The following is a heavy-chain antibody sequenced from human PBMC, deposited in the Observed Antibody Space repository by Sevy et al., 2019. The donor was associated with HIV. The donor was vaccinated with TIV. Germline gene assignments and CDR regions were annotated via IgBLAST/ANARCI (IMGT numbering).Heavy chain of an antibody. J-gene: IGHJ4*02. V-gene: IGHV4-59*08. Sequence: SETLSLTCTLSGGSISSYYWSWIRQPPGKGLEWIGYIYYSGSTNYNPSLKSRVTISVDTSKNQFSLKLSSVTAADTAVYCCARHYFDYYDSSGYYPSFDYWGQGTLVTVSS. CDR3: ARHYFDYYDSSGYYPSFDY. CDR2: IYYSGST. CDR1: GGSISSYY. D-gene: IGHD3-22*01.